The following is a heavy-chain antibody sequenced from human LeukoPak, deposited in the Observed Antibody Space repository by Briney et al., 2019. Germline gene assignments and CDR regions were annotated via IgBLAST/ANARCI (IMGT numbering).Heavy chain of an antibody. CDR1: GFTFSSYW. V-gene: IGHV3-74*01. CDR3: AKGLRQQLVKGFFDY. J-gene: IGHJ4*02. D-gene: IGHD6-13*01. CDR2: INSDGSST. Sequence: PGGSLRLSCAASGFTFSSYWMNWVRQAPGKGLVWVSRINSDGSSTSYADSVKGRFTISRDNAKNSLYLQMNSLRAEDTAVYYCAKGLRQQLVKGFFDYWGQGTLVTVSS.